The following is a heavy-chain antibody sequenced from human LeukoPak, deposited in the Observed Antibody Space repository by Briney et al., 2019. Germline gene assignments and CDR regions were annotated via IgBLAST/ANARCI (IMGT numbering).Heavy chain of an antibody. CDR1: GGTFSSCA. CDR3: ARENIVTEQQLVLDY. D-gene: IGHD6-13*01. CDR2: IIPIFGTA. V-gene: IGHV1-69*05. J-gene: IGHJ4*02. Sequence: ASVKVSCKASGGTFSSCAISWVRQAPGQGLEWMGGIIPIFGTANYAQKFQGRVTITTDESTSTAYMELSSLRSEDTAVYYCARENIVTEQQLVLDYWGQGTLVTVSS.